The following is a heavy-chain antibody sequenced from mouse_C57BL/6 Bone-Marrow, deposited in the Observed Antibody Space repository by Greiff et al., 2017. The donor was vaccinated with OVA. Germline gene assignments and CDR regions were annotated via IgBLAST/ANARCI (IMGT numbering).Heavy chain of an antibody. V-gene: IGHV1-63*01. CDR2: IYPGGGYT. Sequence: VQLQQSGAELVRPGPSVKMSCKASGYTFTNYWIGWAKQRPGHGLEWIGDIYPGGGYTNYNEKFKGKATLTADKSSSTAYMQFSSLTSEDSAIYYCARGSNYDWYFDVWGTGTTVTVSS. CDR1: GYTFTNYW. CDR3: ARGSNYDWYFDV. J-gene: IGHJ1*03. D-gene: IGHD2-5*01.